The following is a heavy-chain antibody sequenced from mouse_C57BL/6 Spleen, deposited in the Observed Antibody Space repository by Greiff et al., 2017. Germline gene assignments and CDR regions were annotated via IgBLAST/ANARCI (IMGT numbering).Heavy chain of an antibody. CDR1: GYTFTSYW. V-gene: IGHV1-59*01. CDR2: IDPSDSYT. Sequence: VQLQQPGAELVRPGTSVKLSCKASGYTFTSYWMHWVKQRPGQGLEWIGVIDPSDSYTNYNQKFKGKATLTVDTSSSTAYMQLSSLTSEDSAVYYCARGGGYYQFYAMDYWGQGTSVTVSS. CDR3: ARGGGYYQFYAMDY. J-gene: IGHJ4*01. D-gene: IGHD2-3*01.